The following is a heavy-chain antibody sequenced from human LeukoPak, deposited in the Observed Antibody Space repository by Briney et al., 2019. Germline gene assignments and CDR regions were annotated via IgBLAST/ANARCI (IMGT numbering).Heavy chain of an antibody. V-gene: IGHV1-2*02. Sequence: ASVKVSCKASGYTFTVYSMHWVRQAPGQGLEWMGWINPNSGGTNYAQKFQGRVTMTRDTSISTAYMELSGLRCDDTAVYYCARDLWRPYYFDYWGQGTQVTVSS. CDR1: GYTFTVYS. J-gene: IGHJ4*02. CDR2: INPNSGGT. D-gene: IGHD2-21*01. CDR3: ARDLWRPYYFDY.